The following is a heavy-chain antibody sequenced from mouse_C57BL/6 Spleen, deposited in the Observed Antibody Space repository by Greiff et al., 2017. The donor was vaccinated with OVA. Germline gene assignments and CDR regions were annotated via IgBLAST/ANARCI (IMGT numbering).Heavy chain of an antibody. J-gene: IGHJ4*01. V-gene: IGHV1-26*01. CDR1: GYTFTDYY. Sequence: VQLKQSGPELVKPGASVKISCKASGYTFTDYYMNWVKQSHGKSLEWIGDINPNNGGTSYNQKFKGKATLTVDKSSSTAYMELRSLTSEDSAVYYCARSSNYDAMDYWGQGTSVTVSS. CDR3: ARSSNYDAMDY. CDR2: INPNNGGT. D-gene: IGHD2-5*01.